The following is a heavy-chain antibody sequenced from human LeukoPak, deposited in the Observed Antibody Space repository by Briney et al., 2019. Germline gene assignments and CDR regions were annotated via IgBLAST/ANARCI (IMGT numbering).Heavy chain of an antibody. Sequence: SETLSLTCTVSGVSISSYYWSWIRQPAGKGLEWIGRIYTSGSTNYNPSLKSRVTISVDKSKNQFSLKLSSVTAADTAVYYCARALTTAKWGYYYYYMDVWGKGTTVTVSS. CDR2: IYTSGST. CDR3: ARALTTAKWGYYYYYMDV. D-gene: IGHD4-17*01. V-gene: IGHV4-4*07. CDR1: GVSISSYY. J-gene: IGHJ6*03.